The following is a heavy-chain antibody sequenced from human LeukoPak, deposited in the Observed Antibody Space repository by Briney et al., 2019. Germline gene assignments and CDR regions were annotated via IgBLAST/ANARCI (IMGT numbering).Heavy chain of an antibody. V-gene: IGHV3-74*01. Sequence: GGSLRLSCAASGFTFSSYWMHWVRQAPGKGLVWVSRINSDGSSTSYADSVKGRFTISRDNAKNSLYLQMNSLRAEDTALYHCARDKGCSSTSCYTEVWFDPWGQGTLVTVSS. D-gene: IGHD2-2*02. J-gene: IGHJ5*02. CDR1: GFTFSSYW. CDR2: INSDGSST. CDR3: ARDKGCSSTSCYTEVWFDP.